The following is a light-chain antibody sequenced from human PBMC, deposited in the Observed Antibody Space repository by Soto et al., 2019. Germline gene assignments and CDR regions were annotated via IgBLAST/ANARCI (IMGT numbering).Light chain of an antibody. CDR1: HSVSSTY. J-gene: IGKJ2*01. CDR2: GAS. V-gene: IGKV3-20*01. Sequence: EIVLTQSPGTLPLSPGERAALSCRASHSVSSTYLAWYQQKPGQAPRLLIYGASSRATGIPDRFSGSGSGIDFTLTISRLEPEDFAVYYCQQYGSSPPSTFGQGTKLEIK. CDR3: QQYGSSPPST.